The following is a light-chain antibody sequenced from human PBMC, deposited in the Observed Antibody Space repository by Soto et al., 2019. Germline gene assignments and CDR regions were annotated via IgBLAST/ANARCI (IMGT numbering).Light chain of an antibody. CDR3: QQYYRTFLT. J-gene: IGKJ5*01. CDR1: QSVFYSSNNKNY. Sequence: DIVLTQSPDSLAVSLVERATINCKSSQSVFYSSNNKNYLAWYHQKPGQPPNLLIYWASTREAGVPDRFSGSGSGTDFTRTISSLQAEDVAVYYCQQYYRTFLTVGLGTRLDSK. CDR2: WAS. V-gene: IGKV4-1*01.